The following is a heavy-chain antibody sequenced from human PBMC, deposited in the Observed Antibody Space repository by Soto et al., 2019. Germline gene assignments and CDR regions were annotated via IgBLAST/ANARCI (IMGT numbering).Heavy chain of an antibody. D-gene: IGHD6-13*01. CDR2: IYPGGTT. CDR1: GFSVSSNY. V-gene: IGHV3-66*01. CDR3: ARETRNSSSWSRDSFDP. J-gene: IGHJ5*02. Sequence: HPGGSLRLSCAVSGFSVSSNYLTWVRQAPGKGLEWVSIIYPGGTTYYADSVKGRFTISRDNAKNSLYQQMNSLRAEDTAVYYCARETRNSSSWSRDSFDPWGQGTLVTVSS.